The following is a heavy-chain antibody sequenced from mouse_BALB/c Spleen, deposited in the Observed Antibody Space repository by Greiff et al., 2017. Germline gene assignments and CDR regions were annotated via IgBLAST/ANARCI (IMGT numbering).Heavy chain of an antibody. CDR2: IDPANGNT. V-gene: IGHV14-3*02. D-gene: IGHD2-4*01. CDR1: GFNIKDTY. J-gene: IGHJ4*01. Sequence: EVKLQESGAELVKPGASVKLSCTASGFNIKDTYMHWVKQRPEQGLEWIGRIDPANGNTKYDPKFQGKATITADTSSNTAYLQLSSLTSEDTAVYYCARGDDYDEGYAMDYWGQGTSVTVSS. CDR3: ARGDDYDEGYAMDY.